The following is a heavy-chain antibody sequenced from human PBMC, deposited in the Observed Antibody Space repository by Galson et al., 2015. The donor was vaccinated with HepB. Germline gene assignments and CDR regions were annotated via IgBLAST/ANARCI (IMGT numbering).Heavy chain of an antibody. Sequence: LRLSCAASGFTFSSSGMHWVRQAPGKGLGWVTAISFDGINKFYADSVKGRFTISRDDSKNTLFLQMTSLRDEDTAVYYCAKDRTGSWSIDFWGQGTLVTVSS. J-gene: IGHJ4*02. CDR2: ISFDGINK. V-gene: IGHV3-30*18. CDR3: AKDRTGSWSIDF. D-gene: IGHD6-13*01. CDR1: GFTFSSSG.